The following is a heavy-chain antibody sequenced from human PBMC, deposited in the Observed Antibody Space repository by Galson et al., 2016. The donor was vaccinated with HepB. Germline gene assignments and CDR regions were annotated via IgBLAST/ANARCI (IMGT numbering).Heavy chain of an antibody. Sequence: SLRLSCAASGFTFNKYPMFWVRQAPGKGLEWVAVISYDGNNEYYADSVKGRFTISRDSSQNTLYLQMNSLRTEDTAVYFCARKSMAGPRSYFDYWGQGTLVTVSS. J-gene: IGHJ4*02. D-gene: IGHD6-19*01. CDR1: GFTFNKYP. CDR3: ARKSMAGPRSYFDY. CDR2: ISYDGNNE. V-gene: IGHV3-30*03.